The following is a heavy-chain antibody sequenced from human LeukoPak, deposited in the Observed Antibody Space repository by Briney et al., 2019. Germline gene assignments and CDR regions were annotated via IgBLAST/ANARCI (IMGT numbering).Heavy chain of an antibody. V-gene: IGHV4-61*02. CDR3: ASVVRVRGVPLNDAFDI. Sequence: SLSLTCTVSGGSISSGSYYWSSIRKPAGKGLEYIGRIYTSGSTNYNPSLKSRVTISVDTSKNQFSLKLSSVTAADTAVYYCASVVRVRGVPLNDAFDIWGQGTMVTVSS. J-gene: IGHJ3*02. CDR1: GGSISSGSYY. D-gene: IGHD3-10*01. CDR2: IYTSGST.